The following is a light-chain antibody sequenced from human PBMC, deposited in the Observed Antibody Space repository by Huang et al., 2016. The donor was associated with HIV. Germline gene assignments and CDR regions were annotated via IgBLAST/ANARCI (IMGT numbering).Light chain of an antibody. Sequence: EVLMTQSPVTLSESPGGRVTISCWASQSVRDNLAWFQQKPGQAPRLLVHGSSSRATGVPARFSGRGSGTGFTLTITSLQSDDYAVYYCQQYYTWPRTFGQGTRVE. V-gene: IGKV3-15*01. CDR1: QSVRDN. CDR2: GSS. CDR3: QQYYTWPRT. J-gene: IGKJ1*01.